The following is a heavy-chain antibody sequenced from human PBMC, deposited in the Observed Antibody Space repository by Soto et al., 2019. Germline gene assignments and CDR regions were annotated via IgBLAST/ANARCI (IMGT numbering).Heavy chain of an antibody. Sequence: GGSLRLSCAASGFTFSSYWMSWVRQAPGKGLEWVANIKQDGSEKYYVDSVKGRFTISRDNAKNSLYLQMNSLRAEDTAVYYCARVTSEVSDLYDSSGYYYYWGQGTLVTVSS. CDR3: ARVTSEVSDLYDSSGYYYY. J-gene: IGHJ4*02. V-gene: IGHV3-7*01. D-gene: IGHD3-22*01. CDR1: GFTFSSYW. CDR2: IKQDGSEK.